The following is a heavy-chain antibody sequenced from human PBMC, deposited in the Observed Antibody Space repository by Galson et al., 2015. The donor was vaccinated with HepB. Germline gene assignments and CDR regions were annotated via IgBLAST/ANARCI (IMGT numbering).Heavy chain of an antibody. CDR1: GFTFSDYY. V-gene: IGHV3-11*06. J-gene: IGHJ3*02. CDR2: ISSSSSYT. CDR3: AREGYCSSTSSHRRCSFDI. Sequence: SLRLSCAASGFTFSDYYMSWLRQAPGKGLEWVSYISSSSSYTNYADSVKGRFTISRDNAKNSLYLQMNSLRAEDTAVYYCAREGYCSSTSSHRRCSFDIWGQGTMVTVSS. D-gene: IGHD2-2*01.